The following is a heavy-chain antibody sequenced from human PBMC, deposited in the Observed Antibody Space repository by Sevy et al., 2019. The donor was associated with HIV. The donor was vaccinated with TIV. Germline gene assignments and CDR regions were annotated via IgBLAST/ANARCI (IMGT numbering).Heavy chain of an antibody. Sequence: GEALKISCAASGFTFSDYYMSWIRQAPGKGLEWVSYISSSGSTIYYADSVKGRFTISRDNAKNSLYLQMNSLRAEDTAVYYCASSTPSLDYWGQGTLVTVSS. CDR2: ISSSGSTI. CDR3: ASSTPSLDY. J-gene: IGHJ4*02. V-gene: IGHV3-11*01. CDR1: GFTFSDYY.